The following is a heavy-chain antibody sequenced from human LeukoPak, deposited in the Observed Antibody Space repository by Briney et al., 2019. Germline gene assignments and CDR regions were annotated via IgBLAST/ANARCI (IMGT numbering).Heavy chain of an antibody. D-gene: IGHD3-16*01. Sequence: KPGGSLRLSCAASGFTFSSYSMNWVRQAPGKGLEWVSSISGTRGYIYYADSVQGRFTISRDNARNSLFLQMNSLRVEDTAVYYCARAGGDSVWGQGTTVTVSS. CDR3: ARAGGDSV. CDR2: ISGTRGYI. J-gene: IGHJ6*02. CDR1: GFTFSSYS. V-gene: IGHV3-21*01.